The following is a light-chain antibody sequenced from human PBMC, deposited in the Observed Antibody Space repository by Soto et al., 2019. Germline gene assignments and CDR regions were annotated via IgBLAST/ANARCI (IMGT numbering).Light chain of an antibody. Sequence: QSVLTQSPSASASLGASVKLTCTLSSGHSSYAIAWHQQQPEKGPRYLMKLNSDGSHSKGDGIPDHFSGSSSGAERYLTISSLQSEDEADYYCQTWGTEVFGTGTKLTVL. J-gene: IGLJ1*01. CDR3: QTWGTEV. CDR2: LNSDGSH. V-gene: IGLV4-69*01. CDR1: SGHSSYA.